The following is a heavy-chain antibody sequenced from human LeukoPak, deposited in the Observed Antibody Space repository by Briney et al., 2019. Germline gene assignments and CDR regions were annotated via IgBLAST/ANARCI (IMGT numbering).Heavy chain of an antibody. CDR2: ISDNSDST. CDR1: GFTFNIYT. D-gene: IGHD6-19*01. Sequence: GGSLRLSCAASGFTFNIYTMSWVRQAPGKGLEWVSIISDNSDSTYYADSVKGRFTISRDNFKNTLYLQMNSLRAEDTAIYYCAKSRGIYDNSGWRTFDYWGQGTLVTVSS. J-gene: IGHJ4*02. V-gene: IGHV3-23*01. CDR3: AKSRGIYDNSGWRTFDY.